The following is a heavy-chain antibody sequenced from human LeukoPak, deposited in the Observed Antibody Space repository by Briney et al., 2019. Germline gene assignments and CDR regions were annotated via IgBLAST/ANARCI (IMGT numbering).Heavy chain of an antibody. J-gene: IGHJ6*03. CDR1: GFTFDDYT. CDR3: AKDMAGYCSGGSCYRAFHYYYMDV. V-gene: IGHV3-43*01. D-gene: IGHD2-15*01. Sequence: GGSLRLSCAASGFTFDDYTMHWVRHAPGKGLEWVSLISWDGGSTYYADSVKGRFTISRDNSKNSLYLKMNSLRTEDTALYYCAKDMAGYCSGGSCYRAFHYYYMDVWGKGTTVTVSS. CDR2: ISWDGGST.